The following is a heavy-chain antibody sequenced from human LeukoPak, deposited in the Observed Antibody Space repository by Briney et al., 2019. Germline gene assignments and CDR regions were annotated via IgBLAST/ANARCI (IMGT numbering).Heavy chain of an antibody. CDR2: ISGSGSTK. CDR1: GFTFSDYY. J-gene: IGHJ6*02. Sequence: GGSLRLSCAASGFTFSDYYMSWIRQAPGKGLEWVSHISGSGSTKIYADSVKGRFTISRDNSKNTLYLQMNSLRAEDTAVYYCARAYGDYYYYGMDVWGQGTTVTVSS. D-gene: IGHD4-17*01. CDR3: ARAYGDYYYYGMDV. V-gene: IGHV3-11*04.